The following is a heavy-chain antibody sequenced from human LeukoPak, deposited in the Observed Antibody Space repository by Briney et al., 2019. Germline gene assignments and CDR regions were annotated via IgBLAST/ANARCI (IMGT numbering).Heavy chain of an antibody. V-gene: IGHV1-2*02. CDR1: GYTFTGYY. CDR3: ARDSTTENTAMAIGLFDY. Sequence: ASVKVSCKASGYTFTGYYMHWVRQAPGQGLEWMGWINPNSGGTNYAQKFQGRVTMTRDTSISTAYMELSRLRSDDTAVYYCARDSTTENTAMAIGLFDYWGQGTLVTVSS. D-gene: IGHD5-18*01. CDR2: INPNSGGT. J-gene: IGHJ4*02.